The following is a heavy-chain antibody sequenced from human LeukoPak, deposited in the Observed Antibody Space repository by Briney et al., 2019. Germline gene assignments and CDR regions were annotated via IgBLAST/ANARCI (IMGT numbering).Heavy chain of an antibody. V-gene: IGHV1-24*01. CDR2: FDPEDGET. CDR1: GYTLTELS. CDR3: ATGGYCSSTSCYGYHDAFDI. D-gene: IGHD2-2*01. Sequence: ASVKDSCKVSGYTLTELSMHWVRQAPGKGLEWMGGFDPEDGETIYAQKFQGRVTMTEDTSTDTAYMELSSLRSEDTAVYYCATGGYCSSTSCYGYHDAFDIWGQGTMVTVSS. J-gene: IGHJ3*02.